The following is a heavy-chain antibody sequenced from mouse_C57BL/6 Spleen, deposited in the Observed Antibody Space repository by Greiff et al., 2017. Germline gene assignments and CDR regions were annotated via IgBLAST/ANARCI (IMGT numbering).Heavy chain of an antibody. Sequence: QVQLKESGAELVRPGASVTLSCKASGYTFTDYEMHWVKQTPVHGLEWIGAIDPETGGTAYNQKFKGKAILTADKSSSTAYMELRSLTSEDSAVYYCTRKKLRTGTRRFDYWGQGTTLTVSS. V-gene: IGHV1-15*01. CDR1: GYTFTDYE. CDR3: TRKKLRTGTRRFDY. D-gene: IGHD4-1*01. CDR2: IDPETGGT. J-gene: IGHJ2*01.